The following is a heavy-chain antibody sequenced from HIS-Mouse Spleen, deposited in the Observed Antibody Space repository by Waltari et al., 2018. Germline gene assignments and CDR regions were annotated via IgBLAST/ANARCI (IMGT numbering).Heavy chain of an antibody. CDR2: ISYDGSNK. V-gene: IGHV3-30-3*01. J-gene: IGHJ3*02. CDR3: ARGRRTVTDVYPFDI. Sequence: GFTFSSYAMHWVRQAPGKGLEWVAVISYDGSNKYYADSVKGRFTISRDNSKNTLYLQMNSLRAEDTAVYYCARGRRTVTDVYPFDIWGQGTMVTVSS. D-gene: IGHD4-17*01. CDR1: GFTFSSYA.